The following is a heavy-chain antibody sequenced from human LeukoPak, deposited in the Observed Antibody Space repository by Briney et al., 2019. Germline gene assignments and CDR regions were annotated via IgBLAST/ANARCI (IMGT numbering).Heavy chain of an antibody. CDR3: ARAGHGYWYFDL. Sequence: VASVKVSCKASGGTFSSYAISWVRQAPGQGLEWMGRIIPILGIANYAQKFQGRVTITADKSTSTAYMELSSLRSEDTAVYYCARAGHGYWYFDLWGRGTLVTVSS. CDR2: IIPILGIA. D-gene: IGHD3-10*01. J-gene: IGHJ2*01. V-gene: IGHV1-69*04. CDR1: GGTFSSYA.